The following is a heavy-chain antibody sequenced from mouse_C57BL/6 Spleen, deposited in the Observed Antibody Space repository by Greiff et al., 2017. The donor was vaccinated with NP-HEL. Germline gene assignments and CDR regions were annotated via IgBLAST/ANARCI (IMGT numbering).Heavy chain of an antibody. CDR2: FHPYNDDT. V-gene: IGHV1-47*01. CDR3: ARRYSNYDDWFAY. CDR1: GYTFTTYP. J-gene: IGHJ3*01. D-gene: IGHD2-5*01. Sequence: ESGAELVKPGASVKMSCKASGYTFTTYPIEWMKQNHGKSLEWIGNFHPYNDDTKYNEKFKGKATLTVEKSSSTVYLELSRLTSDDSAVYYCARRYSNYDDWFAYWGQGTLVTVSA.